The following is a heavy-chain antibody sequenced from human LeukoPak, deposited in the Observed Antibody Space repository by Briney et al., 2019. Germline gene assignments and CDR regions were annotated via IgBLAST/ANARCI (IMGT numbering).Heavy chain of an antibody. CDR3: ARERLLYYFDSSRYPLEY. J-gene: IGHJ4*02. CDR2: ISGSGGST. D-gene: IGHD3-22*01. V-gene: IGHV3-23*01. Sequence: GGSLRLSCAASGFTFSNYAMSWVRQAPGKGLEWVSAISGSGGSTYYADSVKGRFTISRDNSKNTVYLQMNSLRAEDTAVYYCARERLLYYFDSSRYPLEYWGQGTLVTVSS. CDR1: GFTFSNYA.